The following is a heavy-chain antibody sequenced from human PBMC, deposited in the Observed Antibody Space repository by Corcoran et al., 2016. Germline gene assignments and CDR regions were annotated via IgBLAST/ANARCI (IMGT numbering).Heavy chain of an antibody. D-gene: IGHD4-4*01. V-gene: IGHV4-39*07. J-gene: IGHJ4*02. CDR1: GGSISSSSYY. CDR3: ARLTCNSLVDY. Sequence: QLQLQESGPGLVKPSETLSLTCTVSGGSISSSSYYWGWIRQPPGKGLEWIGSIYYSGSTYYNPSLKSRVTISVDTSKNQSSLKLSSVTAADTGVYYCARLTCNSLVDYWGQGTLVTVSS. CDR2: IYYSGST.